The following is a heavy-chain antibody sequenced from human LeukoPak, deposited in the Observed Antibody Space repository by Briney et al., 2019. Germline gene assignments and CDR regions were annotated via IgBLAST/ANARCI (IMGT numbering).Heavy chain of an antibody. V-gene: IGHV1-69*04. J-gene: IGHJ4*02. CDR2: IVPILGIA. CDR3: ARSGYDYTTFDY. D-gene: IGHD5-12*01. CDR1: GGTFSSYA. Sequence: SVKVSCKASGGTFSSYAISWVRQAPGQGLEWMGRIVPILGIANYAQKFQGRVTITADKSTSTAYMELSSLRSEDTAVYYCARSGYDYTTFDYWGQGTLVTVSS.